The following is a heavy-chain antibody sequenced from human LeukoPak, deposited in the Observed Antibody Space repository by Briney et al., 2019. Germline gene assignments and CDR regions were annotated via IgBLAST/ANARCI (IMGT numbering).Heavy chain of an antibody. CDR2: IYTSGST. V-gene: IGHV4-4*07. CDR1: GGSISSYY. CDR3: ARQPTTVVTWYYFDY. D-gene: IGHD4-23*01. Sequence: PSETLSLTCTVSGGSISSYYWSWIRQPAGKGLEWIGRIYTSGSTNYNPSLKSRVTMSVDTSKNQFSLKLSSVTAADTAVYYCARQPTTVVTWYYFDYWGQGTLVTVSS. J-gene: IGHJ4*02.